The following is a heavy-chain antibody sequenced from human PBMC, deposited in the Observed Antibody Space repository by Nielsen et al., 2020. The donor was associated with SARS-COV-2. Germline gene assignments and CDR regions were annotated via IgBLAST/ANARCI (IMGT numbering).Heavy chain of an antibody. CDR3: ARNRAGYEGYYDFWSGYSPAYYGMDV. V-gene: IGHV1-8*01. J-gene: IGHJ6*02. D-gene: IGHD3-3*01. CDR2: MNPNSGNT. CDR1: GYTFTSYD. Sequence: ASVKVSCKASGYTFTSYDINWVQQATGQGLEWMGWMNPNSGNTGYAQKFQGRVTMTRNTSISTAYMELSSLRSEDTAVYYCARNRAGYEGYYDFWSGYSPAYYGMDVWGQGTTVTVSS.